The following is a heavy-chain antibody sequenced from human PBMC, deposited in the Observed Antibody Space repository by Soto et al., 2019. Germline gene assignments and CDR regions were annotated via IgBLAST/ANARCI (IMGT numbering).Heavy chain of an antibody. Sequence: GGSLRLSCAASGFTFSSYAMSWVRQAPGKGLEWVSAISGSGGSTYYADSVKGRFTISRDNSKNTLYLQMNSLRAEDTAVYYCAKDRHWNDAHYYYYYYGMDVWGQGTRVTVSS. CDR3: AKDRHWNDAHYYYYYYGMDV. D-gene: IGHD1-1*01. CDR2: ISGSGGST. CDR1: GFTFSSYA. J-gene: IGHJ6*02. V-gene: IGHV3-23*01.